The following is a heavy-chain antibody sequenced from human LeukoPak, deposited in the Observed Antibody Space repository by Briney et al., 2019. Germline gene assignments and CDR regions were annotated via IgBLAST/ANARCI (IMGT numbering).Heavy chain of an antibody. Sequence: PGGSLRLSCAASGFTFSNFGMHWVRQAPGKGLEWVAVIWYDGNNKYYADSVKGRFTISRDNSKNTLYLQMNSLRAEDTAVYYCAKGPYYSDSLAFDYWGQGTLVTVSS. V-gene: IGHV3-30*02. CDR3: AKGPYYSDSLAFDY. CDR1: GFTFSNFG. CDR2: IWYDGNNK. D-gene: IGHD3-22*01. J-gene: IGHJ4*02.